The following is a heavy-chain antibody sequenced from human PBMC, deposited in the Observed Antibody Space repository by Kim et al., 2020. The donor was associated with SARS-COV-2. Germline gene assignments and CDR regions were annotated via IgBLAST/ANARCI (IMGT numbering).Heavy chain of an antibody. V-gene: IGHV1-69*02. CDR3: ASNSIAAHSGFDDY. J-gene: IGHJ4*02. D-gene: IGHD6-6*01. Sequence: EQKFQGRVTITADKSTSTAYMELGSLRSEDTAVYYCASNSIAAHSGFDDYWGQGTLVTVSS.